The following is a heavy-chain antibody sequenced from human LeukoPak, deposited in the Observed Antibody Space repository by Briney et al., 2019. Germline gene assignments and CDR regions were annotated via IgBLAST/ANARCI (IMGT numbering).Heavy chain of an antibody. CDR3: ARVPFTASLGDYFDY. V-gene: IGHV3-9*01. D-gene: IGHD3-16*01. J-gene: IGHJ4*02. CDR2: ISWNSGSI. CDR1: GFTFDDYA. Sequence: PGGSLRLSYAASGFTFDDYAVHWVRQAPGKGLEWVSGISWNSGSIGYADSVKGRFTISRDNAKNSLYLQMNSLRAEDTAVYFCARVPFTASLGDYFDYWGQGALVTVSS.